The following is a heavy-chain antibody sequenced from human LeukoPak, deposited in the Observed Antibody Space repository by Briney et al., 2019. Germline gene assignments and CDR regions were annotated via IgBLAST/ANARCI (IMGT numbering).Heavy chain of an antibody. V-gene: IGHV3-7*01. CDR1: GFTFSSYW. Sequence: GGSLRLSCAASGFTFSSYWMSWVRQAPGKGLEWVANIKQDGSEKYYVDSVKGRFTISRDNAKNSLYLQMNSLRAEDTAVYCCARGGYYYDSSGRKPGYWGQGTLVTVSS. CDR3: ARGGYYYDSSGRKPGY. J-gene: IGHJ4*02. D-gene: IGHD3-22*01. CDR2: IKQDGSEK.